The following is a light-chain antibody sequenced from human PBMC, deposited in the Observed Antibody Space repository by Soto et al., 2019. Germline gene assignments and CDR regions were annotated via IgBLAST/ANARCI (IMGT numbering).Light chain of an antibody. J-gene: IGKJ1*01. CDR2: WAS. Sequence: DIVMTQSPDSLAVSLGERATINCKSSQSVLYSSNNKNYLAWYQQKPGQPPKLLIYWASTRESGVPDRFSGSGSGTDFTLTITSLPAEAVAAYSCQQYYSTPRTFGQGTKVDIK. V-gene: IGKV4-1*01. CDR3: QQYYSTPRT. CDR1: QSVLYSSNNKNY.